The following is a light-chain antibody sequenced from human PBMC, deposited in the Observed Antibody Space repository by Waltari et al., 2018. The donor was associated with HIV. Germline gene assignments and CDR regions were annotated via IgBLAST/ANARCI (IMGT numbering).Light chain of an antibody. CDR2: EVS. CDR3: CSHAALNILL. Sequence: QSALTQPASLSGSPGQSITISCTGASSDGGGYNYVSWYQQHPGKAPKLIIYEVSNRSSGFADRFSVSRSGTTPSLTISGLQADDEAVYYCCSHAALNILLFGGGTKVTVL. V-gene: IGLV2-14*01. J-gene: IGLJ2*01. CDR1: SSDGGGYNY.